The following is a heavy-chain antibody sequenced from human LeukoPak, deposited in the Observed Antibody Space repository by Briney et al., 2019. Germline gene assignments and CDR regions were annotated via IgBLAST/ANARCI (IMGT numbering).Heavy chain of an antibody. Sequence: KPSETLSLTCTVSGGSISTYYWRLIRQPAGKGLECIGRIYSSGSTNYNPSLKSRVTMSVDTSKNQFSLKLSSVTAADTAVYYCARVTTGWYYFDYWGQGTLVTVSS. J-gene: IGHJ4*02. CDR1: GGSISTYY. CDR3: ARVTTGWYYFDY. V-gene: IGHV4-4*07. CDR2: IYSSGST. D-gene: IGHD4-17*01.